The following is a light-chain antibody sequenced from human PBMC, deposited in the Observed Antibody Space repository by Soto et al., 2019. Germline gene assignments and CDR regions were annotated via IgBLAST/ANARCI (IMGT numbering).Light chain of an antibody. CDR2: DVT. CDR1: RNDVGAYDY. Sequence: QSALTQPRSVSGSPGQSITISCTGTRNDVGAYDYLSWFQQHPDKAPKLIIYDVTKRPSGVPDRFSGSKSANTASLTISGLQAEDEADYYCCSYVGNYSWLFGGGTKLTVL. V-gene: IGLV2-11*01. CDR3: CSYVGNYSWL. J-gene: IGLJ2*01.